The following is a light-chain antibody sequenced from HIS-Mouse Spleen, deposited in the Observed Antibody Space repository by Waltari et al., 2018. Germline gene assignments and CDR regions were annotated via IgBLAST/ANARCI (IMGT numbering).Light chain of an antibody. CDR3: YSTDSSGNHRV. J-gene: IGLJ2*01. Sequence: SYELTQPPSVSVSPGQTARITCSGDALPKKSAYLYQQKSGQAPVLVIYEDSKRPSGTHEGFSGSSSATMATVTISGAQVEDEADYYCYSTDSSGNHRVFGGGTKLTVL. CDR1: ALPKKS. V-gene: IGLV3-10*01. CDR2: EDS.